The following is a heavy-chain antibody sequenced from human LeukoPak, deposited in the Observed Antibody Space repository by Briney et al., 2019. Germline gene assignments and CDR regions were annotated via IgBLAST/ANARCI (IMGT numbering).Heavy chain of an antibody. CDR3: ARGTAMSFLYYFDY. D-gene: IGHD5-18*01. CDR1: GYTFTSYG. V-gene: IGHV1-18*04. J-gene: IGHJ4*02. CDR2: ISAYNGNT. Sequence: EASVKVSCKASGYTFTSYGIRWVRQAPGQGLEWMGWISAYNGNTNYAQKLQGRVTMTTDTSTSTAYMELRSLRSDDTAVYYCARGTAMSFLYYFDYWGQGTLVTVSS.